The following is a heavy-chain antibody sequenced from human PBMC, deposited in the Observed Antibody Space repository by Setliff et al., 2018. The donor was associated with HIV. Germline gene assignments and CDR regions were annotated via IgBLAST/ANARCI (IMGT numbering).Heavy chain of an antibody. CDR3: ARAPAPSSSASYFQH. Sequence: ASVKVSCKASGYTFTSYYMHWVRQAPGQGLEWMGIINPSSGSTTYAQKFQGRVTMTRDRSTSTVYMELSSLRPEDTAVHYCARAPAPSSSASYFQHWGQGTPVTVS. D-gene: IGHD6-6*01. V-gene: IGHV1-46*01. CDR1: GYTFTSYY. CDR2: INPSSGST. J-gene: IGHJ1*01.